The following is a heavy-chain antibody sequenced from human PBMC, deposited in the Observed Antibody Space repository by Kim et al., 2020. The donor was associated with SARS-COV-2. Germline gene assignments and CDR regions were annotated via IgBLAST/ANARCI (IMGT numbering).Heavy chain of an antibody. CDR2: ISWNSGSI. CDR1: GFTFGDYA. CDR3: AKAAGGRYQLLFYYYYNMGV. D-gene: IGHD2-2*01. Sequence: GGSLRLSCAASGFTFGDYAMHWGRQAPGKGLEWVSGISWNSGSIGYADSVKGRFTISRDNAKNSLYLQMNSLRAEDTALYYCAKAAGGRYQLLFYYYYNMGVWREGTTVTASS. V-gene: IGHV3-9*01. J-gene: IGHJ6*03.